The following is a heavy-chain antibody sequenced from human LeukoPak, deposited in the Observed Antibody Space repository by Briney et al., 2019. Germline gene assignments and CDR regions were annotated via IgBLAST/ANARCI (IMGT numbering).Heavy chain of an antibody. Sequence: GGSLRLSCAASGFTFSVSAIYWVRQASGKGLEWIGRIRNKANNYATAYAASVKGRFTISREDSKNTAYLQMNSLKTEDTAVYYCTYTSSSGVVYWGQGALVTVSS. CDR3: TYTSSSGVVY. CDR2: IRNKANNYAT. V-gene: IGHV3-73*01. D-gene: IGHD6-6*01. J-gene: IGHJ4*02. CDR1: GFTFSVSA.